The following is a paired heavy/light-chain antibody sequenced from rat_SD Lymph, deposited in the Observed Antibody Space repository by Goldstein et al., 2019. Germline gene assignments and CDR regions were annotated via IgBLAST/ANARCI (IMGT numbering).Light chain of an antibody. CDR1: EDIYNN. Sequence: DIQMTQSPASLSASLGETVSIECLASEDIYNNLAWYQQKPGKSPQLLIYYASSLQDGVPSRFSGSGSGTQYSLKINSLESEDAATYFCLQDSEYPHTFGAGTKLELK. CDR2: YAS. J-gene: IGKJ2-1*01. CDR3: LQDSEYPHT. V-gene: IGKV12S30*01.
Heavy chain of an antibody. J-gene: IGHJ2*01. D-gene: IGHD1-1*01. CDR3: ATRYYYSGAPFDY. Sequence: EVQLVESGGGLVQPGRSLKLSCAASGFTFSDYNMAWVRQAPKKGLEWVATIIYDGSRTYYRDSVKGRFTISRDNAKSTLYLQMDSLRSEDTATYYCATRYYYSGAPFDYWGQGVMVTVSS. CDR2: IIYDGSRT. V-gene: IGHV5S10*01. CDR1: GFTFSDYN.